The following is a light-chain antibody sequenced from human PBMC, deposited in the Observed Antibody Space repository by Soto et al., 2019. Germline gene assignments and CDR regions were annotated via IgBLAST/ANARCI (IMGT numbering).Light chain of an antibody. V-gene: IGLV2-14*01. CDR3: SSYTGSSTLL. CDR1: SSDVGGYNY. J-gene: IGLJ2*01. CDR2: DVS. Sequence: QSVLTQPASVSGSPGQSITISCTGTSSDVGGYNYVSWYQQHPGKAPKLMIYDVSNRPSGVSNRFSGSKSGNTASLTISGLQADDEDDYYCSSYTGSSTLLFGGGTKLTVL.